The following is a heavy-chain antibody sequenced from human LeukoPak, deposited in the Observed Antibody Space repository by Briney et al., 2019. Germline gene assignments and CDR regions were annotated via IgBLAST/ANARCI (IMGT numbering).Heavy chain of an antibody. CDR3: AREGPIVVVVAATRAVNGRYAFDI. V-gene: IGHV3-74*01. CDR1: GFTFSAYW. D-gene: IGHD2-15*01. J-gene: IGHJ3*02. CDR2: INTDGSSP. Sequence: GGSLRLSCAASGFTFSAYWMHWVRQAPGKGLVWVSRINTDGSSPTYAASVKGRFTISRDNAKNTLYLQMNSLTAEDTAVYYCAREGPIVVVVAATRAVNGRYAFDIWGQGTMVTVSS.